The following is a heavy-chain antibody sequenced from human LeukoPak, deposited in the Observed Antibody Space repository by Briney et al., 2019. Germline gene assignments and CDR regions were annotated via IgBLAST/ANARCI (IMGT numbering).Heavy chain of an antibody. D-gene: IGHD1-1*01. Sequence: SVKVSCKAFGGTFSSYAISWVRQAPGQGLEWMGGIIPIFGTANYAQKFQGRVTTTADESTSTAYMELSSLRSEDTAVYYCARDGTSGSYYYYMDVWGKGTTVTVSS. CDR3: ARDGTSGSYYYYMDV. V-gene: IGHV1-69*01. CDR1: GGTFSSYA. J-gene: IGHJ6*03. CDR2: IIPIFGTA.